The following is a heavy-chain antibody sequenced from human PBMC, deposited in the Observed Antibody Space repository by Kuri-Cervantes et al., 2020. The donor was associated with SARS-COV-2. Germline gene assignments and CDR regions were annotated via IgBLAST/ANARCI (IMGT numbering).Heavy chain of an antibody. CDR3: ARGLGVVVPAAIHNWFDP. J-gene: IGHJ5*02. CDR2: INPNSGGT. D-gene: IGHD2-2*02. V-gene: IGHV1-2*02. CDR1: GYTFTGYY. Sequence: GGSLRLSWKGSGYTFTGYYMHWVRKAPGQGLEWMGWINPNSGGTNYAQKFQGRVTMTRDTSISTAYMELSRLRSDDTAVYYCARGLGVVVPAAIHNWFDPWGQGTLVTVSS.